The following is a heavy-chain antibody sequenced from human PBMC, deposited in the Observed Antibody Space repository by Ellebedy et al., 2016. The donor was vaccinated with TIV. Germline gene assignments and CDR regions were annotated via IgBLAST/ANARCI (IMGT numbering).Heavy chain of an antibody. J-gene: IGHJ6*03. D-gene: IGHD3-3*01. CDR1: GGSFSGYY. V-gene: IGHV4-34*01. CDR3: AGTRWSGYSNYYYYYMDG. Sequence: SETLSLXXAVYGGSFSGYYWSWIRQPPGKGLEWIGEINHSGSTNYNPSLKSRVTISVDTSKNQFSLKLSSVTAADTAVYYCAGTRWSGYSNYYYYYMDGWGKGTTVTVSS. CDR2: INHSGST.